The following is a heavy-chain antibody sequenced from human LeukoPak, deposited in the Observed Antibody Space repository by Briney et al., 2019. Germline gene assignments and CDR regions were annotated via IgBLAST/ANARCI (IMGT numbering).Heavy chain of an antibody. CDR3: AKDIRFHRSWGLDY. J-gene: IGHJ4*02. D-gene: IGHD1-26*01. V-gene: IGHV3-43*02. Sequence: GGSLRLSCAASGFTFDDYAMHWVRQAPGKGLEWVSLISGDDGSTYYADSVKGRFTISSDNSKNSLYLQMNSLRTDDTALYYCAKDIRFHRSWGLDYWGQGTLVTVFS. CDR2: ISGDDGST. CDR1: GFTFDDYA.